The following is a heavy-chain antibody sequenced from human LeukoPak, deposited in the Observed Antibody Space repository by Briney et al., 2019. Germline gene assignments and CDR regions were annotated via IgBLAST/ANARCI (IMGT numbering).Heavy chain of an antibody. D-gene: IGHD6-13*01. J-gene: IGHJ4*02. CDR2: VYTSGST. V-gene: IGHV4-61*02. Sequence: SQTLSLTCTVSGGSISSGSYYWGWIRQPAGKGLEWIGRVYTSGSTNYNPSLKSRVTISVDTSKNQFSLKLSSVTAADTAVYYCAREKGKNIAAAGTIDYWGQGTLVTVSS. CDR1: GGSISSGSYY. CDR3: AREKGKNIAAAGTIDY.